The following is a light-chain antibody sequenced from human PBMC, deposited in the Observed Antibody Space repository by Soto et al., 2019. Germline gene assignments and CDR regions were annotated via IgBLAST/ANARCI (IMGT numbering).Light chain of an antibody. Sequence: IVLTQSPATLSLSPGERATLSCRASQSASSYLAWYQQKPGQAPRLLIYDASNRATGIPARFSGSGSGTDFTLTISSLEPEDFAVYYCQQRARWPLTFGGGTKVEIK. CDR3: QQRARWPLT. CDR2: DAS. V-gene: IGKV3-11*01. CDR1: QSASSY. J-gene: IGKJ4*01.